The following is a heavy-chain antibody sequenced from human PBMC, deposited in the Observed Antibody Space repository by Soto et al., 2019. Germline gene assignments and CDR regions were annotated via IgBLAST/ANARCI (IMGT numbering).Heavy chain of an antibody. J-gene: IGHJ3*02. CDR2: IIPIFGTA. D-gene: IGHD2-2*01. CDR3: ASVSVVVPAAMFHDAFDI. CDR1: GGTFSSYA. Sequence: SVKVSCKASGGTFSSYAISWVRQAPGQGLEWMGGIIPIFGTANYAQKFQGRVTITADESTSTAYMELSSLRSEDTAVYYCASVSVVVPAAMFHDAFDIWGQGTMVTVSS. V-gene: IGHV1-69*13.